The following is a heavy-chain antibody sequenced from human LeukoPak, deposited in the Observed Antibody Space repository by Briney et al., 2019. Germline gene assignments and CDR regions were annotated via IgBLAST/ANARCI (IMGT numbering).Heavy chain of an antibody. CDR2: IYYSGST. J-gene: IGHJ3*02. V-gene: IGHV4-59*08. Sequence: SETLSLTCTVSGGSISSYYWSWIRQPPGKGLEWIGYIYYSGSTNYNPSLKGRVTISVDTSKNQFSLKLSSVTAADTAVYYCARGSTVTTDAFDIWGQGTMVTVSS. CDR3: ARGSTVTTDAFDI. D-gene: IGHD4-17*01. CDR1: GGSISSYY.